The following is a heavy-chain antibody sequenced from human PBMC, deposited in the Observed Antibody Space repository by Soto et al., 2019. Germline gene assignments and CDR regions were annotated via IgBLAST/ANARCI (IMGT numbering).Heavy chain of an antibody. V-gene: IGHV4-31*03. CDR3: ARVLIAAAGGIIDY. CDR2: IYYSGST. CDR1: GGSISSGGYY. D-gene: IGHD6-13*01. Sequence: SETLSLTCTVSGGSISSGGYYWSWIRQHPGKGLEWIGYIYYSGSTYYNPSLKSRVTISVDTSKNQFSLKLSSVTAADTAVYYCARVLIAAAGGIIDYWGQGTLVTVSS. J-gene: IGHJ4*02.